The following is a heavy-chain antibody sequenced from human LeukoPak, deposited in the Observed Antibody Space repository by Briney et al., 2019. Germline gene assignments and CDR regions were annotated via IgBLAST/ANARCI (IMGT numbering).Heavy chain of an antibody. J-gene: IGHJ4*02. CDR2: ITWNSGSI. D-gene: IGHD3-10*01. CDR1: GFTFDDYA. V-gene: IGHV3-9*01. Sequence: PGRSLRLSCAASGFTFDDYAMHWVRQGPGKGLEWVSGITWNSGSIGYADSVEGRFIISRDNAKNSLYLQMNSLRAEDTAVYYCATFITFYYGSGSYDYYFDYWGQGTLVTVSS. CDR3: ATFITFYYGSGSYDYYFDY.